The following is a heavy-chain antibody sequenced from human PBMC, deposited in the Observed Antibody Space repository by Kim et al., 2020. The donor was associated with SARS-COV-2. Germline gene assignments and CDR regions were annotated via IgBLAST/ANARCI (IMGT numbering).Heavy chain of an antibody. CDR2: ISGSGGST. CDR3: AKVLRRDEVITSILALDY. Sequence: GGSLRLSCAASGFTFSSYAMSWVRQAPGKGLEWVSAISGSGGSTYYADSVKGRFTISRDNSKNTLYLQMNSLRAEDTAVYYCAKVLRRDEVITSILALDYWGQGTLVTVSS. J-gene: IGHJ4*02. CDR1: GFTFSSYA. V-gene: IGHV3-23*01. D-gene: IGHD3-22*01.